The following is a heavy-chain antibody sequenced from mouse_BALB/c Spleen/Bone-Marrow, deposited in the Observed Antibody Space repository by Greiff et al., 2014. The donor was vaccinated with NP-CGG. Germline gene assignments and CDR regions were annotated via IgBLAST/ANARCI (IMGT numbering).Heavy chain of an antibody. CDR2: IRNKANGYTT. V-gene: IGHV7-3*02. D-gene: IGHD2-3*01. J-gene: IGHJ2*01. Sequence: DVKLVESGGGLVQPGGSLRLSCATSGFTFTDYYMSWVRQPPGKALEWLGFIRNKANGYTTEYSASVKGRFTISRDNSQSILYFQMNTLRAEDSATYYCARDRGLLRFDYWGQGTTLTVSS. CDR1: GFTFTDYY. CDR3: ARDRGLLRFDY.